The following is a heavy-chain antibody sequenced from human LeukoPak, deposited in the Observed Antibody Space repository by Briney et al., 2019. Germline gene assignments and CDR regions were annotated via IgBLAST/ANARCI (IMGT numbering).Heavy chain of an antibody. CDR3: AGGHKGRGQFDY. J-gene: IGHJ4*02. Sequence: GASVKVSCKASGYTFTSYDINWVRQATGQGLEWMGWMNPNSGNTGYAQKFQGRVTMTRNTFISTAYMELSSLRSEDTAVYYCAGGHKGRGQFDYWGQGTLVTVSS. CDR1: GYTFTSYD. V-gene: IGHV1-8*01. CDR2: MNPNSGNT.